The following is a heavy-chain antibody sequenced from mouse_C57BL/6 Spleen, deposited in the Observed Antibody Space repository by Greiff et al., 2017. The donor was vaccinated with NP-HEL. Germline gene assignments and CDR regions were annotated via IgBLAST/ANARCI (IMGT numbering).Heavy chain of an antibody. J-gene: IGHJ2*01. CDR2: INYDGSST. D-gene: IGHD3-2*02. Sequence: DVKLVESEGGLVQPGSSMKLSCTASGFTFSDYYMAWVRQVPEKGLEWVANINYDGSSTYYLDSLKSRFIISRDNAKNILYLQMSSLKSEDTATYYCARGRLNYFDYWGQGTTLTVSS. V-gene: IGHV5-16*01. CDR1: GFTFSDYY. CDR3: ARGRLNYFDY.